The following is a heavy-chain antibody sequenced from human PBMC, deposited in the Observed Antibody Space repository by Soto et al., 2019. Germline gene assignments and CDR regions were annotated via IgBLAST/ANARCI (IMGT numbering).Heavy chain of an antibody. CDR2: IYHSGST. Sequence: SETLSLTCAVSGGSISSGGYSWSWIRQPPGKGLEWIGYIYHSGSTYYNPSLKSRVTISVDTSKNQFSLKLSSVTAADTAVYYCARAVLQLDPWGQGTLVTVSS. V-gene: IGHV4-30-2*05. CDR3: ARAVLQLDP. CDR1: GGSISSGGYS. J-gene: IGHJ5*02. D-gene: IGHD3-10*01.